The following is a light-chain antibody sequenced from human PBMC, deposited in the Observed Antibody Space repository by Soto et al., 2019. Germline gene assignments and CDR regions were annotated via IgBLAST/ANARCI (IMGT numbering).Light chain of an antibody. CDR1: SSDVGGYNY. J-gene: IGLJ2*01. CDR2: DVS. V-gene: IGLV2-14*01. CDR3: SSYTSSSRSVV. Sequence: QSALTQPASVSGSPGQSITISCTGTSSDVGGYNYVSWYQQHPGKAPKLMIYDVSYRPSGVSNRFSGSKSGNTASLTISGLRAEDEADYYCSSYTSSSRSVVFGGGTQLTVL.